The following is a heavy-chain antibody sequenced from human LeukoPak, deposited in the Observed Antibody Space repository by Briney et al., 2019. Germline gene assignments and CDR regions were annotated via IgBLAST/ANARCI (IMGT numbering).Heavy chain of an antibody. V-gene: IGHV4-4*07. Sequence: SETLSLTCSVSGDSISYFYWSWIRQAAGKGLEWIGRISGSGSTDYNASLKSRVTMSVDTSKNQLSLKVISVTAADTAVCFCARRVGFYGSGSLNYFDPWGQGSLVSVS. D-gene: IGHD3-10*01. CDR2: ISGSGST. J-gene: IGHJ5*01. CDR3: ARRVGFYGSGSLNYFDP. CDR1: GDSISYFY.